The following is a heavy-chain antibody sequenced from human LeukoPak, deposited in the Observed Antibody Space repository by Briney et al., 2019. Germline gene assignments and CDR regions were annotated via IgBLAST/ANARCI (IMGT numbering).Heavy chain of an antibody. Sequence: SVKVSCKASGGTFSSYAISWVRQTPGQGLKWKGGIIPVFGTANYAQKFQGRVTITADESTSTAYMELSSLRSEDTSVYYCARNRDGYNYFWFDPWGQGTLVTVSS. V-gene: IGHV1-69*13. CDR3: ARNRDGYNYFWFDP. J-gene: IGHJ5*02. CDR1: GGTFSSYA. CDR2: IIPVFGTA. D-gene: IGHD5-24*01.